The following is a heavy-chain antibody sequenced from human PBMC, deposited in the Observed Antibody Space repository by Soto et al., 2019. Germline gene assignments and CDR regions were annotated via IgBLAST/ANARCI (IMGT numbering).Heavy chain of an antibody. V-gene: IGHV3-48*01. CDR3: ARHHVRIVVIGWFDT. D-gene: IGHD1-26*01. CDR2: ISSSSSTI. CDR1: GFTFSSYS. J-gene: IGHJ5*02. Sequence: EVQLVESGGGLVQPGGSLRLSCAASGFTFSSYSMNWVRQAPGKGLEWVSYISSSSSTIYYADSVKGRFTISRDNAKNSLYMQMIGLRAEDMAVYCCARHHVRIVVIGWFDTWGQGTVVTVSS.